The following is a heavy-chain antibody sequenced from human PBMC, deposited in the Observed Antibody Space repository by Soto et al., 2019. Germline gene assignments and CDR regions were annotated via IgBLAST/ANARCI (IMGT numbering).Heavy chain of an antibody. V-gene: IGHV3-48*02. J-gene: IGHJ6*02. D-gene: IGHD3-10*01. CDR1: GFTFSSYS. CDR3: ARDTLLLWFGELRYYYYGMDV. Sequence: GGSLRLSCAASGFTFSSYSMNWVRQAPGKGLEWVSYISSSSSTIYYADSVKGRFTISRDNAKNSLYLQMNSLRDEDTAVYYCARDTLLLWFGELRYYYYGMDVWGQGTTVTVSS. CDR2: ISSSSSTI.